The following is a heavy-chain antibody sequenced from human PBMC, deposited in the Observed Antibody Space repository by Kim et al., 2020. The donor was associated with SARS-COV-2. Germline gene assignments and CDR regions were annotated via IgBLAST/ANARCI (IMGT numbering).Heavy chain of an antibody. J-gene: IGHJ6*02. V-gene: IGHV3-23*01. CDR2: ISGSVGNT. CDR1: GFSFSSYA. D-gene: IGHD6-25*01. Sequence: GGSLRLSCAASGFSFSSYAVSWVRQAPGKGLEWLSSISGSVGNTYYADSVKGRFTVSRDNSKDTLFLQMNSLRAEDTAVYYCAKAATKISYYGMDVWGHGTTVTVSS. CDR3: AKAATKISYYGMDV.